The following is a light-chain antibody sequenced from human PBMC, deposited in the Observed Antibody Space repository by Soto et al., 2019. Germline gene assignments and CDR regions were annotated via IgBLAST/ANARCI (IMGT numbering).Light chain of an antibody. CDR2: DAS. J-gene: IGKJ5*01. Sequence: DIQMTQSPASLSVSVGGRVTVTCQASQNINNYLNWYQQKPGRAPKLLIYDASNLEAGVPSRFRGSGSGTDFTFTISRLQPEDIATYYCQQYENLPTFGQGTRLEIK. V-gene: IGKV1-33*01. CDR1: QNINNY. CDR3: QQYENLPT.